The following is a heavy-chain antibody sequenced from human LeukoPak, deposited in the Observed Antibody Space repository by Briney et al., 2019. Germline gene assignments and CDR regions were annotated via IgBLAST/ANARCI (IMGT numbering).Heavy chain of an antibody. CDR2: IFASGSTT. Sequence: GGSLRLSCAASGFTFSGYAMNWVRQAPGKGLEWVSLIFASGSTTKYAYSVNGRFTISRHNSKNTRYLQVNSLRAEDTSIYYCANDFGGGGGSVFDYWGQGTLVTVSS. CDR3: ANDFGGGGGSVFDY. J-gene: IGHJ4*02. V-gene: IGHV3-23*05. CDR1: GFTFSGYA. D-gene: IGHD3-10*01.